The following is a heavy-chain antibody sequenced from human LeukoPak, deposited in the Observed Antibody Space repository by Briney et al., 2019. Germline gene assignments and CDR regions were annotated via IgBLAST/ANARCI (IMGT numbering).Heavy chain of an antibody. V-gene: IGHV4-4*07. CDR3: ARDPAYNPIFGVVTARAPYYYYMDV. CDR2: IETSGNT. CDR1: GGSISSYY. J-gene: IGHJ6*03. Sequence: PSETLSLTCTVSGGSISSYYWSWIRQPAGKGLEWIGRIETSGNTNYKPSLKSRVTMSVDTSKNQFSLKLSSVTAADTAVYYCARDPAYNPIFGVVTARAPYYYYMDVWGKGTTVTVSS. D-gene: IGHD3-3*01.